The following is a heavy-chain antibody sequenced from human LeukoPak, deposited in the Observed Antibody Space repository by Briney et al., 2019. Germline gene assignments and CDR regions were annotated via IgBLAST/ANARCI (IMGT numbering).Heavy chain of an antibody. V-gene: IGHV4-31*03. D-gene: IGHD4-17*01. CDR1: GGSISSGGYH. CDR2: IYFSGST. Sequence: SETLSLTCTVSGGSISSGGYHWSWIRQHPGKGLEWIVYIYFSGSTYYNPSLKSRVTISGDTSKNQFSLKLSSVTAADTAVYYCARDLMLTSGAFDIWGQGTMVTVSS. CDR3: ARDLMLTSGAFDI. J-gene: IGHJ3*02.